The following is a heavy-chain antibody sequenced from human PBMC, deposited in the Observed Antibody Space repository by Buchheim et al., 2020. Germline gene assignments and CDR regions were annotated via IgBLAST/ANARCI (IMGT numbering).Heavy chain of an antibody. CDR1: GGTFSSYA. J-gene: IGHJ4*02. CDR2: IVPVLGTT. V-gene: IGHV1-69*06. D-gene: IGHD4-17*01. CDR3: ARGSFGDYGDYSEVAY. Sequence: QVQLVQSGAEVKKPGSSVKVSCKASGGTFSSYAISWVRQAPGQGLEWMGGIVPVLGTTNYAQKFQGRVTITADKSTGTAYMELSSLRSDDTAVYYWARGSFGDYGDYSEVAYWGQGTL.